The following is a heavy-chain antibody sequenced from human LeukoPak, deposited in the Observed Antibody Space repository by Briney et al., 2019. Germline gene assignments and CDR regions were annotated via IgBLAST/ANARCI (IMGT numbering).Heavy chain of an antibody. CDR3: AGDYSYAENRDY. V-gene: IGHV1-69*05. J-gene: IGHJ4*02. CDR1: GGTFSSYA. D-gene: IGHD5-18*01. Sequence: GASVKVSCKASGGTFSSYAISWVRQAPGQGLEWMGRIIPIFGTANYAQKFQGRVTITTDESTSTAYMELSSLRSEDTAVYYCAGDYSYAENRDYWGQGTLVTVSS. CDR2: IIPIFGTA.